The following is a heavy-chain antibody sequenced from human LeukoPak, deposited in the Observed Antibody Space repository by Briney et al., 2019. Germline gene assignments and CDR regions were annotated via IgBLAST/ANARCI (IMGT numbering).Heavy chain of an antibody. Sequence: NTSQTLSLTCTVSGGSISSGGYYWSWIRQPPGKGLEWIGYIYHSGSTYYNPSLKSRVTISVDRSKNQFSLKLSSVTAADTAVYYCASFDYGDHQYMDVWGKGTTVTVSS. V-gene: IGHV4-30-2*01. CDR3: ASFDYGDHQYMDV. J-gene: IGHJ6*03. D-gene: IGHD4-17*01. CDR2: IYHSGST. CDR1: GGSISSGGYY.